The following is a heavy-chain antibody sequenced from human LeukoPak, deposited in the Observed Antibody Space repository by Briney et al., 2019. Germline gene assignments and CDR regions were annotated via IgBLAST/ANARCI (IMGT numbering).Heavy chain of an antibody. CDR2: IIPILGIA. J-gene: IGHJ6*02. CDR1: GGTFSSYA. CDR3: AREVTPDYYYYGMDV. Sequence: VKVSCKASGGTFSSYAISWVRQAPGQGLEWMGRIIPILGIANYAQKFQGRVTITADKSTSTAYMELSSLRSEDTAVYYCAREVTPDYYYYGMDVWGQGTTVTVSS. D-gene: IGHD2-15*01. V-gene: IGHV1-69*04.